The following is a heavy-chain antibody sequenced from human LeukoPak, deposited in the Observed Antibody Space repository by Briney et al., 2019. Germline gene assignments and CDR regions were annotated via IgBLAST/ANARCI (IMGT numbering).Heavy chain of an antibody. CDR3: ATVLSGNDGRDH. CDR2: IIPIFGTA. J-gene: IGHJ4*02. CDR1: GGTFSSYA. D-gene: IGHD5-12*01. V-gene: IGHV1-69*13. Sequence: GASVKVSCKASGGTFSSYAISWVRQAPGQGLEWMGGIIPIFGTANYAQKFQGRVTITADESTSTAYMELSSLRADDTAVYYCATVLSGNDGRDHWGQGTLVTVSS.